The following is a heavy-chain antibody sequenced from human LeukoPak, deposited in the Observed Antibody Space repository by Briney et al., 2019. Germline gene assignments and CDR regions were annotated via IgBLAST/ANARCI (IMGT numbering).Heavy chain of an antibody. V-gene: IGHV3-30*04. Sequence: GRSLRLSCAASGFTFSSYAMHWVRQAPGKGLEWVAVISYDGSNKYYADSVKGRFTISRDNSKNTLYLQMNSLRAEDTAVYYCARESGGYVDFSPWGQGTLVTVSS. CDR3: ARESGGYVDFSP. CDR2: ISYDGSNK. D-gene: IGHD5-12*01. J-gene: IGHJ4*02. CDR1: GFTFSSYA.